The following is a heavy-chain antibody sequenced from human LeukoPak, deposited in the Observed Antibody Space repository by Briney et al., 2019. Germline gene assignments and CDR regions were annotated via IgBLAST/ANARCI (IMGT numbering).Heavy chain of an antibody. CDR3: ARDQDTFWFDP. D-gene: IGHD5-18*01. V-gene: IGHV3-7*04. CDR2: IKQDGSDI. CDR1: GFTFNRFW. Sequence: GGSLRLSCAASGFTFNRFWMAWGRQAPGKGLEWVASIKQDGSDIYYVDSVKGRFTISRDNAKNSLYLRMNSLGAEDTAVYYCARDQDTFWFDPWGQGTLVTVSS. J-gene: IGHJ5*02.